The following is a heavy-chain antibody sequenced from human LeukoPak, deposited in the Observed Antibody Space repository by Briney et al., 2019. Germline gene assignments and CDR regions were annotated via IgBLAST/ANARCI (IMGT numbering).Heavy chain of an antibody. D-gene: IGHD6-13*01. Sequence: SETLSLTCAVYGGSFSGYYWNWIRQPPGKGLEWIGEINHSGSTNYNPSLKSRVTISVDTSKNQFSLKLSSVSAADTAVYYCARSSSTNEAGHYYGMDVWGQGTTVTVSS. V-gene: IGHV4-34*01. CDR1: GGSFSGYY. CDR3: ARSSSTNEAGHYYGMDV. CDR2: INHSGST. J-gene: IGHJ6*02.